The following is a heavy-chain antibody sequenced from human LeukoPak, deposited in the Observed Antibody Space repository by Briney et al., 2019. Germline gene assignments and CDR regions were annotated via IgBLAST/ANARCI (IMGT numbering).Heavy chain of an antibody. CDR3: ARYCSSTSCYEDGMDV. Sequence: SETLSLTCTVSDGSISGYYWSWIRQPAGKGLEWIGRIYTSGSTNYNPSLKSRVTMSVDTSRNQFSLKLSSVTAADTAVYYCARYCSSTSCYEDGMDVWGQGTTVTVSS. CDR2: IYTSGST. D-gene: IGHD2-2*01. J-gene: IGHJ6*02. V-gene: IGHV4-4*07. CDR1: DGSISGYY.